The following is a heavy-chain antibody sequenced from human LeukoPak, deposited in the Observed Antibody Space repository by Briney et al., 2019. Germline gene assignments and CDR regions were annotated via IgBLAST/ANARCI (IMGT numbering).Heavy chain of an antibody. J-gene: IGHJ4*02. CDR1: GFTFSSYS. CDR3: ARAGSGWKRNYFDY. V-gene: IGHV3-48*01. CDR2: ISSSSSII. Sequence: GGSLRLSCAASGFTFSSYSMNWVRQAPGKGLEWVSYISSSSSIIYYADSVKGRFTISRDNAKNSLYLQMNSLRAEDTAVYYCARAGSGWKRNYFDYWGQGTLVTVSS. D-gene: IGHD6-19*01.